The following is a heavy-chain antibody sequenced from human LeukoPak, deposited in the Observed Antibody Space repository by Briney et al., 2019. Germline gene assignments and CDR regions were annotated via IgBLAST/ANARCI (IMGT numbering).Heavy chain of an antibody. V-gene: IGHV3-74*01. CDR3: ARAAHYYYGMDV. CDR1: GFTFSTYW. CDR2: IDSDGSTT. Sequence: PGGSLRLSCAASGFTFSTYWMHWVRQAPGKGLVWVSRIDSDGSTTTYADSVKGRFTFSRDNAKNTLYLQMNSLRAEDTAVYYCARAAHYYYGMDVWGQGTTVTVSS. J-gene: IGHJ6*02.